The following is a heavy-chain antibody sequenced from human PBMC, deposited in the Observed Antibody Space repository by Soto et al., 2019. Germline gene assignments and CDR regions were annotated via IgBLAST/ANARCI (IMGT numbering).Heavy chain of an antibody. CDR3: AKGRITGPTWGSFDY. D-gene: IGHD1-7*01. J-gene: IGHJ4*02. V-gene: IGHV3-23*01. Sequence: EVQLLESGGGLVQPGGSLRLSCAASGFTFSSYAMSWVRQAPGKGLECVSSISGSGGITYYADSVKGRFTISRDNSKNTLYLQMNSLRVEDTAVYYCAKGRITGPTWGSFDYWGQGTLVTVSS. CDR2: ISGSGGIT. CDR1: GFTFSSYA.